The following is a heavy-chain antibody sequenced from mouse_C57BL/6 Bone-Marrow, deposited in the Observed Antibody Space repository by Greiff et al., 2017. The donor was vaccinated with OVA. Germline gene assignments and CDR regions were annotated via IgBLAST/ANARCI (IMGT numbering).Heavy chain of an antibody. CDR3: AERLVLRPFAY. Sequence: VQLVESGPGLVAPSQSLSITCTVSGFSLPSYGLDWVRQPPGTGLEWLGVIWGGGSTNYNSAFMSRLSISKDNSKSQVFLKMNSLQTDDTAMYYCAERLVLRPFAYWGQGTLVTVSA. J-gene: IGHJ3*01. CDR2: IWGGGST. V-gene: IGHV2-9*01. D-gene: IGHD1-2*01. CDR1: GFSLPSYG.